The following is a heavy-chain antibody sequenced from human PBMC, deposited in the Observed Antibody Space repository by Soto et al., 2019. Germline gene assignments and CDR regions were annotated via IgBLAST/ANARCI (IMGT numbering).Heavy chain of an antibody. Sequence: GGSLRLSCAASGFTFSSYGMHWVRQAPGKGLEWVAVIWYDGSNKYYADSVKGRFTISRDNSKNTLYLQMNSLRAEDTAVYYCATLYSSSSPLDYWGQGTLVTVSS. D-gene: IGHD6-6*01. V-gene: IGHV3-33*01. CDR1: GFTFSSYG. CDR3: ATLYSSSSPLDY. CDR2: IWYDGSNK. J-gene: IGHJ4*02.